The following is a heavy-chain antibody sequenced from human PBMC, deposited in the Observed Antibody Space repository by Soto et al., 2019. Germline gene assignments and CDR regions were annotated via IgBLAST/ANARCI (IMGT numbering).Heavy chain of an antibody. Sequence: QVQLQESGPGLVKPSENLSLTCTVSGGSISSYYWSWIRQPPGKGLEWIGYIYYSGSTNYNRSLKSRVTISVDTSKNQLSLMLSSVTAADTAVYYCARRYGYYFDYWGQGTLVTVSS. CDR2: IYYSGST. CDR1: GGSISSYY. D-gene: IGHD4-17*01. V-gene: IGHV4-59*08. CDR3: ARRYGYYFDY. J-gene: IGHJ4*02.